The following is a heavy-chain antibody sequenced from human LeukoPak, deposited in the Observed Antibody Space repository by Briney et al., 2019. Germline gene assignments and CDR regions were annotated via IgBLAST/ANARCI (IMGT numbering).Heavy chain of an antibody. D-gene: IGHD6-13*01. V-gene: IGHV3-74*01. CDR2: INSDGSST. CDR1: GFTFSSYW. Sequence: PGGSLRLSCAASGFTFSSYWMHWVRQAPGKGLVWVSRINSDGSSTSYADSVRGRFTISRDNAKNTLYLQMNSLKTEDTAVYYCTRLSRYGNRWYYVDYWGQGTLVTVSS. J-gene: IGHJ4*02. CDR3: TRLSRYGNRWYYVDY.